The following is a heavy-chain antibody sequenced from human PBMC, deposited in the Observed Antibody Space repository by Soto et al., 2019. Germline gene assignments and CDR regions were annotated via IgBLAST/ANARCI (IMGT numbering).Heavy chain of an antibody. D-gene: IGHD5-12*01. CDR2: INIDGSTT. Sequence: EVQLVESGGVSVQPGGSLRLSCAASGFSLSNYWMHWVRQAPGKGLVWVSRINIDGSTTTYEDSVKGRFTISRDNAKNNLHLQMNSLRDEDTAVYYCVRIRRGDGYTFGYWGQGTLVTVSS. J-gene: IGHJ4*02. V-gene: IGHV3-74*01. CDR3: VRIRRGDGYTFGY. CDR1: GFSLSNYW.